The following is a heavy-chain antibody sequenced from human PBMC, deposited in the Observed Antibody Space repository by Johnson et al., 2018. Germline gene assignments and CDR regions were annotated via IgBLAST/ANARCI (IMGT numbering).Heavy chain of an antibody. CDR2: IYTSGDT. CDR1: GGSITSGNNA. D-gene: IGHD4-23*01. CDR3: ARGNSHYYFYMDV. J-gene: IGHJ6*03. Sequence: QVQLQESGPGLVKXSQTLSLTCTVSGGSITSGNNAWSWIRQPAGKGLEWVGRIYTSGDTNYNPSLRSRVTVSLDTSKNQFSLRLTPVTAADTAIYYCARGNSHYYFYMDVWGKGTTVTVSS. V-gene: IGHV4-61*02.